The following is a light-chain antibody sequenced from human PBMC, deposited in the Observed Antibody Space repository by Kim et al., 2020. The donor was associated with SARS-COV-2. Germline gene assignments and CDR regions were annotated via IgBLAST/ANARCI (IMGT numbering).Light chain of an antibody. Sequence: GQSVTISCTGTNSEIGGYNYVSWYQHHPGKAPKLMIYDVTKRPSGVSNRFSGSKSGNTASLTISGLQADDEADYYCSSYTSSKTWVFGGGTKLTVL. CDR3: SSYTSSKTWV. V-gene: IGLV2-14*03. CDR1: NSEIGGYNY. J-gene: IGLJ3*02. CDR2: DVT.